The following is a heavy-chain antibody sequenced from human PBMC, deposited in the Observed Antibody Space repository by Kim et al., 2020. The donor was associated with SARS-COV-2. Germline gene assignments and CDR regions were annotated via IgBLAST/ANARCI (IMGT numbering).Heavy chain of an antibody. CDR2: ISAYNGNT. CDR3: ARGSHLGSGWYCGDY. J-gene: IGHJ4*02. D-gene: IGHD6-19*01. CDR1: GYTFTSYG. V-gene: IGHV1-18*01. Sequence: ASVKVSCKASGYTFTSYGISWVRQAPGQGLEWMGWISAYNGNTNYAQKLQGRVTMTTDTSTSTAYMELRSLRSDDTAVYYCARGSHLGSGWYCGDYWGQGTLVTVSS.